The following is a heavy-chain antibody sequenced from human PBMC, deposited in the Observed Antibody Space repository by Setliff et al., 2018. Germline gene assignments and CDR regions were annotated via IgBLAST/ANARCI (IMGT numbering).Heavy chain of an antibody. J-gene: IGHJ4*02. D-gene: IGHD7-27*01. CDR1: GDSISSNSHY. CDR2: IYYSATT. V-gene: IGHV4-39*02. CDR3: ARDYWGSLDY. Sequence: SETLSLTCIVSGDSISSNSHYWGWIRQPPGKGLEWIGTIYYSATTYRNPSLKSRVTISVDTSKNQVSLKLTSVTVADTAVYYCARDYWGSLDYWGQGILVTVS.